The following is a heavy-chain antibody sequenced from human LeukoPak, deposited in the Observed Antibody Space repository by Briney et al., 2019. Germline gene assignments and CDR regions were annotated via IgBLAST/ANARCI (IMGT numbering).Heavy chain of an antibody. Sequence: SVKVSCKASGGTFSSYAISWVRQAPGQGLEWMGGIIPIFGTANYAQKFQGRVTITTGESTSTAYMELSSLRSEDTAVYYCARSNYGDYSYYYMDVWGKGTTVTVSS. D-gene: IGHD4-17*01. CDR2: IIPIFGTA. V-gene: IGHV1-69*05. J-gene: IGHJ6*03. CDR3: ARSNYGDYSYYYMDV. CDR1: GGTFSSYA.